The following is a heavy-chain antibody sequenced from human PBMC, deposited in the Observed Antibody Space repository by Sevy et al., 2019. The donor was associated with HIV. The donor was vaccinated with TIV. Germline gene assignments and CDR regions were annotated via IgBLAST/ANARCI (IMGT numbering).Heavy chain of an antibody. CDR1: GFTFDDYA. Sequence: GGSLRLSCAASGFTFDDYAMHWVRQAPGKGLEWVSGISWNSGSIGYADSVKGRFTISRDNAKNSQYLQMNSLRAEDTALDYCAKDITPHCSGGSCYSNYGMDVWGQGTTVTVSS. V-gene: IGHV3-9*01. D-gene: IGHD2-15*01. CDR3: AKDITPHCSGGSCYSNYGMDV. CDR2: ISWNSGSI. J-gene: IGHJ6*02.